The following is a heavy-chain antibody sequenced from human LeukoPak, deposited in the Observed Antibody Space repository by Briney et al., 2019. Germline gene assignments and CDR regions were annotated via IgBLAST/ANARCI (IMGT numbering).Heavy chain of an antibody. J-gene: IGHJ6*03. CDR1: GYTFTGYY. CDR2: INPNSGGT. V-gene: IGHV1-2*02. D-gene: IGHD2-21*02. CDR3: ARDREVTLGRYYYYYMDV. Sequence: EASVKVSCKASGYTFTGYYMHWVRQAPGQGLEWMGWINPNSGGTNYAQKFQGGVTMTRDTSISTAYMELSRLRSDDTAVYYCARDREVTLGRYYYYYMDVWGKGTTVTVSS.